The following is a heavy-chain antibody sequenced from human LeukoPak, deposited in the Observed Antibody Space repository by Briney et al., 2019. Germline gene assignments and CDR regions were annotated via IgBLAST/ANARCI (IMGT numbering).Heavy chain of an antibody. CDR3: AREVVPAATFDY. Sequence: PGGSLRLSCAASGFTFSSYGMHWVRQAPGKGLEWVAVIWYDGSNKYYADSVKGRFTISRDNSKNTLYLQMNSLRAEDTAVYYCAREVVPAATFDYWGQGTLVTVSS. J-gene: IGHJ4*02. CDR2: IWYDGSNK. V-gene: IGHV3-33*01. CDR1: GFTFSSYG. D-gene: IGHD2-2*01.